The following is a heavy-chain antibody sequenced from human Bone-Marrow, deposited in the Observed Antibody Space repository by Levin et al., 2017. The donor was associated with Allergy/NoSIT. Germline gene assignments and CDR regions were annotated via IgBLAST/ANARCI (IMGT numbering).Heavy chain of an antibody. CDR3: TRDHRGGGTGYSDY. CDR2: ISGSGGTT. D-gene: IGHD2-15*01. J-gene: IGHJ4*02. V-gene: IGHV3-23*01. Sequence: QAGGSLRLSCAASGFTFSSYAMSWVRQAPGKGLEWVSAISGSGGTTYYADSVKGRFTISRDNSKNTLYLQMNSLRAEDTAVYYCTRDHRGGGTGYSDYWGQGTLVTVSS. CDR1: GFTFSSYA.